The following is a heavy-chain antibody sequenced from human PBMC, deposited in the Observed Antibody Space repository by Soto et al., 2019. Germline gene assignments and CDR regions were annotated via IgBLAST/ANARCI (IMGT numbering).Heavy chain of an antibody. CDR3: AKEVIAARPYYFDY. J-gene: IGHJ4*02. D-gene: IGHD6-6*01. CDR2: ISASGAYT. V-gene: IGHV3-23*01. Sequence: GGSLRLSCAASGFTFSSYAVSWALQTPGKGLEWVSTISASGAYTYYADSVKGRFTISRDNSKNTLYLQMRSLRAGDTATYYCAKEVIAARPYYFDYWGQGTLVTVSS. CDR1: GFTFSSYA.